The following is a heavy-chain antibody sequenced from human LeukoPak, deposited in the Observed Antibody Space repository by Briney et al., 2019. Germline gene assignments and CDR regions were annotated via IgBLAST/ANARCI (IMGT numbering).Heavy chain of an antibody. CDR2: IKSKTDGGTT. CDR3: TTIFPYDSSGHDY. J-gene: IGHJ4*02. V-gene: IGHV3-15*01. Sequence: GGSLRLSCAASGFTLSNAWMTWVRQAPGKGLEWVGRIKSKTDGGTTDYAAPVKGRFTISRDDSKNTLYLQMNSLKTEDTAVYYCTTIFPYDSSGHDYWGQGTLVTVSS. CDR1: GFTLSNAW. D-gene: IGHD3-22*01.